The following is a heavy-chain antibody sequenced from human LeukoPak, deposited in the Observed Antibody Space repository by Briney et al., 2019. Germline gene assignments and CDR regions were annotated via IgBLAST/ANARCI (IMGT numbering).Heavy chain of an antibody. Sequence: TSETLSLTCTVSGVSVSTYYWSWIRQPPAGKGLEWIGYIYYTGNTNYNPSLKSRVTISVDTSENHFSLRLTSVTAADTGVYYCAREGRGGHNFDSWGQGTLAIVSS. CDR3: AREGRGGHNFDS. V-gene: IGHV4-59*02. J-gene: IGHJ4*02. CDR1: GVSVSTYY. CDR2: IYYTGNT. D-gene: IGHD2-15*01.